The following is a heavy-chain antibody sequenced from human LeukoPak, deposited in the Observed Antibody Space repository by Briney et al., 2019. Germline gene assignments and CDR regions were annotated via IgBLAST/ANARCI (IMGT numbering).Heavy chain of an antibody. CDR1: GGTFSSYA. CDR3: ARAAYCSSTSCLYYFDY. Sequence: SVKVSCKASGGTFSSYAISWVRQAPGQGLEWMGGIIPIFGTANYAQKFQGRVTITTHESTSTAYMELSSLRSEDTAVYYCARAAYCSSTSCLYYFDYWGQGTLVTVSS. J-gene: IGHJ4*02. D-gene: IGHD2-2*01. V-gene: IGHV1-69*05. CDR2: IIPIFGTA.